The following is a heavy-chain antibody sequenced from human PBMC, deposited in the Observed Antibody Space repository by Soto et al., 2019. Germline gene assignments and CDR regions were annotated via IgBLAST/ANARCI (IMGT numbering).Heavy chain of an antibody. D-gene: IGHD2-2*01. J-gene: IGHJ6*03. CDR3: ARFLSLPAARQIYYYYYYMDV. CDR2: INPNSGGT. Sequence: TXTGYYMHWVRQAPGQGLEWMGWINPNSGGTNYAQKLQGWVTMTRDTSIRTAYIELSRLRSDDTAVYYCARFLSLPAARQIYYYYYYMDVWGKGTTVTVSS. CDR1: TXTGYY. V-gene: IGHV1-2*04.